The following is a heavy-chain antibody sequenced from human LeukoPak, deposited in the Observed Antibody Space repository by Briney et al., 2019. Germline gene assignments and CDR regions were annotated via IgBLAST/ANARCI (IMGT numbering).Heavy chain of an antibody. J-gene: IGHJ4*02. Sequence: GGSLTLSCAASGFTFRSYGMHGLRQAPGKGLEWVVVVRYNGSTKCYADSVKGRFTISRDNSKNSLYLQMNSLRSEDAAVYYCAKLWFGELLYSHWGQGTLVTVSS. CDR1: GFTFRSYG. CDR3: AKLWFGELLYSH. V-gene: IGHV3-30*02. CDR2: VRYNGSTK. D-gene: IGHD3-10*01.